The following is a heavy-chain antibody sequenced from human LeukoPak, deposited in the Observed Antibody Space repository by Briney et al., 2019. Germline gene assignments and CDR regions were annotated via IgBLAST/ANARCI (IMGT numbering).Heavy chain of an antibody. D-gene: IGHD3-10*01. Sequence: SETLSLTCAVYGGSFSGYYWSWIRQPPGKGVEWVGGINHSGSTNYNPSLTSRVTISVDTSKNQFSLKLSSVTAADTAVYYCARGVTMIRGVILERTKSTNCFDPWGQGTLVTVSS. CDR2: INHSGST. V-gene: IGHV4-34*01. CDR1: GGSFSGYY. CDR3: ARGVTMIRGVILERTKSTNCFDP. J-gene: IGHJ5*02.